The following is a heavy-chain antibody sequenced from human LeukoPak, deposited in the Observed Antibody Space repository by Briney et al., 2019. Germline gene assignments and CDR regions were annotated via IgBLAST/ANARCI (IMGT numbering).Heavy chain of an antibody. CDR1: GFTFSSYS. Sequence: GGSLRLSCAASGFTFSSYSMNWVRQAPGKGLEWVSYISSSSSTIYYADSVKGRFTISRDNSKNTLFLQMNSLRPEDTAVYYCAKRRTSGWSRAALEYWGQGTLVIVPS. V-gene: IGHV3-48*01. CDR3: AKRRTSGWSRAALEY. D-gene: IGHD6-19*01. J-gene: IGHJ4*02. CDR2: ISSSSSTI.